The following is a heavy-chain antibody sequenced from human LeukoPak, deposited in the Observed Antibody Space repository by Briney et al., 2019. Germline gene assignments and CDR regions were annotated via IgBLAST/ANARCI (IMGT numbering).Heavy chain of an antibody. CDR2: IYYSGCT. CDR1: GGSISSSSYY. CDR3: ARRVVEDTYYYDSSGYSYYFDY. D-gene: IGHD3-22*01. V-gene: IGHV4-39*01. Sequence: PSETLSLTCTVSGGSISSSSYYWGWIRQPPGKGLEWIGSIYYSGCTYYNPSLNSRVTISVDTSKNLYLLKMSSVNSADTAVYYCARRVVEDTYYYDSSGYSYYFDYWGQGTLVTVSS. J-gene: IGHJ4*02.